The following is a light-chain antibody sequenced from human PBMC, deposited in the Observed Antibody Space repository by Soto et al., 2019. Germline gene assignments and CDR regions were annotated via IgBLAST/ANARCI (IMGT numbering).Light chain of an antibody. CDR2: DVS. J-gene: IGLJ2*01. Sequence: QSALTQPASVSGSPGQWITISCTGTSSDVGGYNYVSWYQQHPGKAPKLMIYDVSNRPSGVSNRFSGSKSGNTASLTISGLQAEDEADYYCSSYTSSSTVVFGEGTKLTVL. CDR3: SSYTSSSTVV. V-gene: IGLV2-14*01. CDR1: SSDVGGYNY.